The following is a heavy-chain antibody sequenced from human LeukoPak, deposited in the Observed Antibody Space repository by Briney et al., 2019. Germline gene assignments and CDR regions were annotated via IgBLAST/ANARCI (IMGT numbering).Heavy chain of an antibody. CDR1: GYTFTSYY. J-gene: IGHJ4*02. CDR3: ASSYCGGDCYSRVDPFDY. Sequence: ASVKVSCKASGYTFTSYYMHWVRQAPGQGLEWMGIINPSGGSTSYAQKFQGRVTMTRDTSTSTVYMELSSLRSEDTAVYYCASSYCGGDCYSRVDPFDYWGQGTLVTVSS. D-gene: IGHD2-21*02. V-gene: IGHV1-46*01. CDR2: INPSGGST.